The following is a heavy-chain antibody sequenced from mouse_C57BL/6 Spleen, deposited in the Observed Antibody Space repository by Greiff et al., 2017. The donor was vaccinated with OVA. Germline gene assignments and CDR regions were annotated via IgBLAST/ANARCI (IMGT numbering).Heavy chain of an antibody. CDR2: INPSNGGT. CDR1: GYTFTSYW. Sequence: VQLQQPGTELVKPGASVKLSCKASGYTFTSYWMHWVKQRPGQGLEWIGNINPSNGGTNYNEKFKSKATLTVDKSSSTAYMQLSSLTSEDSAVYYCARVRDYYGSSYHAMDYWGQGTSVTVSS. V-gene: IGHV1-53*01. CDR3: ARVRDYYGSSYHAMDY. J-gene: IGHJ4*01. D-gene: IGHD1-1*01.